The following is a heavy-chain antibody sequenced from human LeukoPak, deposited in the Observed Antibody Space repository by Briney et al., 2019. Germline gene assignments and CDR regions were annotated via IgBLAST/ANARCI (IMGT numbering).Heavy chain of an antibody. Sequence: GSLRLSCAASGFPFASYGMSWVRQAPGKGLEWVSFITTNGGRTSYADSAEGRFTISRDNPRNTLYMQMNSLRDEDTAVYYCATADKYKLWLHIDYWGQGTLVTVSS. D-gene: IGHD5-18*01. V-gene: IGHV3-23*01. CDR1: GFPFASYG. CDR2: ITTNGGRT. CDR3: ATADKYKLWLHIDY. J-gene: IGHJ4*02.